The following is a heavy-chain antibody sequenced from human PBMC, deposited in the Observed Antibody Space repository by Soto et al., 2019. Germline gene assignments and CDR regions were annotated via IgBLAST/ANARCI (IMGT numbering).Heavy chain of an antibody. D-gene: IGHD2-2*01. Sequence: GGSLRLSCAASGFTFSSYAMSWVRQAPGKGMEWVSAISGSGGRTYYADSVKGRFTISRDNSKNTLYLQMNSLRAEDTAVYYCAKGPVVPAAMFIVVYWGQVTLVTVSS. CDR3: AKGPVVPAAMFIVVY. CDR1: GFTFSSYA. V-gene: IGHV3-23*01. J-gene: IGHJ4*02. CDR2: ISGSGGRT.